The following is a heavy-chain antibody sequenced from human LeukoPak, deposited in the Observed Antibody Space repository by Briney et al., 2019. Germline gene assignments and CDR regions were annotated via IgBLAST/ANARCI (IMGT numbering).Heavy chain of an antibody. V-gene: IGHV4-4*02. J-gene: IGHJ4*02. Sequence: SETLSLTCAVSGGSISSSNWWSWVRQPPGKGLEWIGEIYHSGSTNYNPSLKSRVTISVDKSKNQFSLKLSSVTAADTAVYYCAREGYSSGWYRHYYFDYWGQGTLVTVSS. CDR3: AREGYSSGWYRHYYFDY. CDR1: GGSISSSNW. D-gene: IGHD6-19*01. CDR2: IYHSGST.